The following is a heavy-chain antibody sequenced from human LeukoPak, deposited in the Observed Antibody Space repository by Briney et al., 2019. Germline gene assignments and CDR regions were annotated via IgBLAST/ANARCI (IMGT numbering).Heavy chain of an antibody. V-gene: IGHV3-21*01. J-gene: IGHJ4*02. CDR3: ARVGGGILTGYWDY. D-gene: IGHD3-9*01. CDR1: GFTFSSYS. Sequence: GGSLRLSCAASGFTFSSYSMNWVRQAPGKGLEWVSSISSSSSYIYYADSVKGRFTISRDNAKNSLYLQMNSLRAEDTAVYYCARVGGGILTGYWDYWGQGTLVTVSS. CDR2: ISSSSSYI.